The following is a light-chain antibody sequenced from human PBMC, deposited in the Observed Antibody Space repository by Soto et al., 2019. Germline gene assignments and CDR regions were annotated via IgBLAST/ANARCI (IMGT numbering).Light chain of an antibody. CDR1: QSISSY. CDR2: AAS. CDR3: QQSYSTPPWT. V-gene: IGKV1-39*01. Sequence: DIQMTQSPSSLSASVGDRVTITCRASQSISSYLNWYQQKPGKAPKLLIYAASSLQSGVPSRFSGSGSGTDFTLTIRIMQPEDFATYYCQQSYSTPPWTFGQGTKVEIK. J-gene: IGKJ1*01.